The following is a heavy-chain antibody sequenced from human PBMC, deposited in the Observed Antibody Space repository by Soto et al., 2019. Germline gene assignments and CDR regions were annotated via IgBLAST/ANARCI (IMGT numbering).Heavy chain of an antibody. CDR2: VSGSGGST. D-gene: IGHD3-22*01. CDR1: GFTFSSYA. V-gene: IGHV3-23*01. Sequence: EVQLLESGGGLVQPGGSLRLSCAASGFTFSSYAMGWVRQAPGKGLEWVSGVSGSGGSTYYADSVKGRFTISRDNSKNTLYLQMNSLRAEDTAVYYCARDFIYYDSSGGIDYWGQGTLVTVSS. J-gene: IGHJ4*02. CDR3: ARDFIYYDSSGGIDY.